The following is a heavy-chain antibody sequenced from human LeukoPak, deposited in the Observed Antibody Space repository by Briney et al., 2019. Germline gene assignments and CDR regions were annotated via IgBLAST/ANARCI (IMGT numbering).Heavy chain of an antibody. CDR1: GGSISSGGYS. D-gene: IGHD3-22*01. CDR3: ARVDDSSGRAIDY. V-gene: IGHV4-30-2*01. J-gene: IGHJ4*02. Sequence: SQTLSLTCAVSGGSISSGGYSWSWIRQPPGKGLEWIGYIYHSGSTYYNPSPKSRVTISVDRSKNQFSLKLSSVTAADTAVYYCARVDDSSGRAIDYWRQGTLVTVSS. CDR2: IYHSGST.